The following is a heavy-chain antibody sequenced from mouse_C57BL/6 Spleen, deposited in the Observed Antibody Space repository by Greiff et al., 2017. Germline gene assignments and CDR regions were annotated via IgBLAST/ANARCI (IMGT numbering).Heavy chain of an antibody. CDR3: ARRGDGYYGDY. CDR1: CYTFTSYW. V-gene: IGHV1-64*01. J-gene: IGHJ2*01. CDR2: IHPNSGST. Sequence: VQLQQPGAELVKPGASVKLSCKASCYTFTSYWMHWVKQRPGQGLEWIGMIHPNSGSTNYNEKFKSKATLTVDKSSSTAYMQLSSLTSEDSAVYDCARRGDGYYGDYWGQGTTLTVAS. D-gene: IGHD2-3*01.